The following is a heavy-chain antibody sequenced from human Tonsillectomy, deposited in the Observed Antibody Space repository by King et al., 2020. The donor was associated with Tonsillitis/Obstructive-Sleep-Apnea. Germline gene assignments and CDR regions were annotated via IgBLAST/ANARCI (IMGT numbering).Heavy chain of an antibody. D-gene: IGHD5-18*01. V-gene: IGHV3-15*01. CDR1: GFTFSNAW. CDR3: TADRIQPLRRNYYYLMDV. J-gene: IGHJ6*03. CDR2: IKSKTDDGTT. Sequence: VQLVESGGGLVKPGGSLTLSCAASGFTFSNAWMSWVRQAPGKGLEWVGRIKSKTDDGTTEYAAPVKGRFTISRDDSKNTLYLQINRLKTEDTAVYYCTADRIQPLRRNYYYLMDVWGKGTTVTVPS.